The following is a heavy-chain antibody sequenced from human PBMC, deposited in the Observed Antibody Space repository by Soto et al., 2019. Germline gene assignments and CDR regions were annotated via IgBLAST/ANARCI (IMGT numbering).Heavy chain of an antibody. Sequence: PGGSLRLSCAASGFTFSSYSMNWVRQAPGKGLEWVSSISSSSSSIYYADSVKGRFTISRDDAKNSLYLQMNSLRAEDTAVYYCARDYSSGYYWDDYWGQGTLVTVS. CDR1: GFTFSSYS. V-gene: IGHV3-21*01. J-gene: IGHJ4*02. CDR3: ARDYSSGYYWDDY. D-gene: IGHD3-22*01. CDR2: ISSSSSSI.